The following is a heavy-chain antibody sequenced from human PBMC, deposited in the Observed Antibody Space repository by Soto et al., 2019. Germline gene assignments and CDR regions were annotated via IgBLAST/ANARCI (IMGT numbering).Heavy chain of an antibody. CDR2: INAGNGNT. Sequence: QVQLVQSGAEVKKPGASVKVSCKASGYTFTNYAMHWVRQAPGQRPEWMGWINAGNGNTKFSQRFQGRVTITRDTSANIAYMELSSLTSEDTAVYYCARAGFCSTTSCSDAFDICGQGTMGTVSS. CDR1: GYTFTNYA. J-gene: IGHJ3*02. CDR3: ARAGFCSTTSCSDAFDI. V-gene: IGHV1-3*01. D-gene: IGHD2-2*01.